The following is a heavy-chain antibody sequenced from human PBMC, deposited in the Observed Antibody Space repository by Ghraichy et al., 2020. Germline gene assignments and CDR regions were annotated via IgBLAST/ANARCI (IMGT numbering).Heavy chain of an antibody. V-gene: IGHV3-48*02. J-gene: IGHJ4*02. Sequence: GGSLRLSCEASGFTFSTCSMNWVRQAPGKGLEWVSYISTSSGAIYYADSVKGRFTISRDNAKNSVYLQMSSLRDEDTAVYYCARDCGGDCWLINYWGQGTLFTVSS. CDR1: GFTFSTCS. CDR2: ISTSSGAI. CDR3: ARDCGGDCWLINY. D-gene: IGHD2-21*01.